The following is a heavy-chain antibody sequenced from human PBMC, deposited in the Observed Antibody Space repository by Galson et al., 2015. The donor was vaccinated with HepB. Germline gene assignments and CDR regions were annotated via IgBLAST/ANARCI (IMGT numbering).Heavy chain of an antibody. J-gene: IGHJ4*02. V-gene: IGHV3-23*01. D-gene: IGHD1-26*01. Sequence: SLRLSCAASGFTFSSYAMSWVRQAPGKGLEWVPAISGSGGSTYYADSVKGRSTISRDNSKNTLYLQMNSLRAEDTAVYYCASRGSSTIPGWGQGTLVTVSS. CDR2: ISGSGGST. CDR3: ASRGSSTIPG. CDR1: GFTFSSYA.